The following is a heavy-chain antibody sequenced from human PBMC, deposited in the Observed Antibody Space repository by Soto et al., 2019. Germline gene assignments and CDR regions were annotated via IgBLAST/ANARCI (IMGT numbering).Heavy chain of an antibody. CDR3: ARVPGDGYNFPFDY. Sequence: QVQLVESGGGVVQPGRSLRFSCAASGFTFSSYAMHWVRQAPGKGLEWVAVISYDGSNKYYADSVKGRFTISRDNSKNTLYLQMNSLRAEDTAVYYCARVPGDGYNFPFDYWGQGTLVTVSS. D-gene: IGHD5-12*01. CDR2: ISYDGSNK. J-gene: IGHJ4*02. V-gene: IGHV3-30-3*01. CDR1: GFTFSSYA.